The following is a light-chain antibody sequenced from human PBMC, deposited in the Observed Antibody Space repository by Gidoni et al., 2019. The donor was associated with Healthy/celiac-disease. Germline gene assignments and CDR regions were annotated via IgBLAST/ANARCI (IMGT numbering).Light chain of an antibody. CDR3: QQYGSSPKT. V-gene: IGKV3-20*01. J-gene: IGKJ1*01. Sequence: EFALMQSPCTLPLSTEARAILACRASQRVSSSYLAWYQQKPGQAPRLLISGASSRSTGIPDRFSGSGSGTDFTLTISRLEPEDFAVYYCQQYGSSPKTFGQETKVEIK. CDR2: GAS. CDR1: QRVSSSY.